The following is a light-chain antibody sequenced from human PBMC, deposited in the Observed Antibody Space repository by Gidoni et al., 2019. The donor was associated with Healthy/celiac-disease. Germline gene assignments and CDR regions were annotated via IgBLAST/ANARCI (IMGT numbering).Light chain of an antibody. CDR2: DAS. J-gene: IGKJ4*01. V-gene: IGKV3-11*01. CDR1: QSVSSY. Sequence: EIVLTPSPATLSLPPGERATLSCRASQSVSSYLAWYQQKPGQAPRLLIYDASNRATGIPARFSGSGSGTDFTLTISSLEPEDFAVYYCQQRSNWPLTFGGGTKVEIK. CDR3: QQRSNWPLT.